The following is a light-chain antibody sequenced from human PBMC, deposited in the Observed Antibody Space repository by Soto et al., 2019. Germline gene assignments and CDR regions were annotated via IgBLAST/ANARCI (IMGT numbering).Light chain of an antibody. V-gene: IGLV2-11*01. Sequence: QSVLTQPRSVSGSPGQSVTISCTGTSSDVGGYNYVSWYQQHPGKAPKLMIYDVSKRPSGVPDRLSGSKSGNTASLTISGLQAEDEADYYCCSYAGSYPYVFGTGTKVTVL. J-gene: IGLJ1*01. CDR2: DVS. CDR3: CSYAGSYPYV. CDR1: SSDVGGYNY.